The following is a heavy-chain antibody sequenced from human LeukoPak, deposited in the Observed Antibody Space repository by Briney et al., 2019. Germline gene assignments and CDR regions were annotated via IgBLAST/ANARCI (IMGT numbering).Heavy chain of an antibody. J-gene: IGHJ5*02. CDR3: ASFADIVVVPAAVNWFDP. D-gene: IGHD2-2*01. Sequence: GGSLRLSCAASGFTFSSYSMNWVRQAPGKGLEWVSSISSSSSYIYYADSVKGRFTISRDNAKNSLYLQMNSLRAEDTAVYYCASFADIVVVPAAVNWFDPWGQGTLVTVSS. CDR1: GFTFSSYS. V-gene: IGHV3-21*01. CDR2: ISSSSSYI.